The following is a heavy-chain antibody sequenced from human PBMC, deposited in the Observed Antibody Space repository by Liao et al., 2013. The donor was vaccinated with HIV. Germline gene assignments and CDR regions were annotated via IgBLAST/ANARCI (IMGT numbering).Heavy chain of an antibody. D-gene: IGHD3-22*01. V-gene: IGHV4-34*01. Sequence: QVQPQQWGAGLLKPSETLSLTCAVYGGSFSGYYWSWIRQSPGKGLEWIGEINHSGSTEYNPSLKSRVTISVDTSKNQFSLKLSSVTAADTAVYYCAGYRWLFEAFDIWGQGTMVTVSS. CDR3: AGYRWLFEAFDI. CDR1: GGSFSGYY. CDR2: INHSGST. J-gene: IGHJ3*02.